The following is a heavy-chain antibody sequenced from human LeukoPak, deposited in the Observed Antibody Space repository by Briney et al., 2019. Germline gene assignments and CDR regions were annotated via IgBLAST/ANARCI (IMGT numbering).Heavy chain of an antibody. CDR1: GFIFGDYA. V-gene: IGHV3-49*03. CDR3: TRVRRSGSYLGNYYYYGMDV. Sequence: PGRSLRLSCTASGFIFGDYAMNWFRQAPGKGLGWVGFIRSNAYGGTTEYAASVKARFTISRDDSKSIAYLQMNSLKTEDTAVYYCTRVRRSGSYLGNYYYYGMDVWGQGTTVTVSS. CDR2: IRSNAYGGTT. J-gene: IGHJ6*02. D-gene: IGHD1-26*01.